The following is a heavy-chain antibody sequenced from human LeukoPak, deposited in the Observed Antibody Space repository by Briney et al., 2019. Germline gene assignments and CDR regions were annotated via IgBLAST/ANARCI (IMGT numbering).Heavy chain of an antibody. D-gene: IGHD2-15*01. CDR3: ARDPPPNCSGGSCYRNWFDP. V-gene: IGHV1-69*01. CDR1: GFTFSSYA. J-gene: IGHJ5*02. CDR2: IIPIFGTA. Sequence: GGSLRLSCAASGFTFSSYAISWVRQAPGQGLEWMGGIIPIFGTANYAQKFQGRVTITADESTSTAYMELSSLRSEDTAVYYCARDPPPNCSGGSCYRNWFDPWGQGTLVTVSS.